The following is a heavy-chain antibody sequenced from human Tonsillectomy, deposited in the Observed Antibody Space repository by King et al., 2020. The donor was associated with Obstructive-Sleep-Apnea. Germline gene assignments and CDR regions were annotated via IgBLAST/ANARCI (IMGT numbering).Heavy chain of an antibody. Sequence: QLQESGPGLVKTSETLSLTCTVSGGSISSYYWSWIRQPPGKGLEWIGYIYYSGSTNYNPSLKSRVTITVDTSKNQFSLKLSSETAADTAVYYCAREASSCGWYYPYHLGGGSLYYYYGMDVWGQGTTVTVSS. J-gene: IGHJ6*02. CDR2: IYYSGST. V-gene: IGHV4-59*12. CDR1: GGSISSYY. D-gene: IGHD6-19*01. CDR3: AREASSCGWYYPYHLGGGSLYYYYGMDV.